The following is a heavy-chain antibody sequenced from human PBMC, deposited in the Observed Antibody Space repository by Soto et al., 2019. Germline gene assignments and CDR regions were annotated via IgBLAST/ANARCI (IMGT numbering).Heavy chain of an antibody. Sequence: QLQLQESGSGLVKPSQTLSLTCAVSGGSISSGGYSWSWIRQPPGKGLEWIGYIYHSGSTYYNPSRTSRVTISVDRSQTQFFIKLRAVTAADTAVYYCARGQVVAAQHWGQGTLVTVSS. V-gene: IGHV4-30-2*01. CDR2: IYHSGST. J-gene: IGHJ4*02. D-gene: IGHD2-15*01. CDR3: ARGQVVAAQH. CDR1: GGSISSGGYS.